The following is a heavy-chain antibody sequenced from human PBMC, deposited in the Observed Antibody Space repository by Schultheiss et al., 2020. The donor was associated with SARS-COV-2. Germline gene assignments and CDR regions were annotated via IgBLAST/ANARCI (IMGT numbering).Heavy chain of an antibody. J-gene: IGHJ4*02. CDR1: GFTFSSYA. D-gene: IGHD3-22*01. V-gene: IGHV3-64D*06. CDR3: VKDLGGYYFDY. CDR2: ISGSGGST. Sequence: GGSLRLSCAASGFTFSSYAMHWVRQAPGKGLEWVSAISGSGGSTYYADSVKGRFTISRDNSKNTLYLQMSSLRAEDTAVYYCVKDLGGYYFDYWGQGTLVTVSS.